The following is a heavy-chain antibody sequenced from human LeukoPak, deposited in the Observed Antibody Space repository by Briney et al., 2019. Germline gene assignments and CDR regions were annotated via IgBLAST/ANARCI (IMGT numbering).Heavy chain of an antibody. D-gene: IGHD3-3*01. Sequence: ETLSLTCAVYGGSFSGYYWSWIRQPPGKGLEWIGEINHSGSANYNPSLKSRVTLSIDKSKNQFSLNLSSVTAADTAVYYCARARRDSGYYKVDYWGQGTLVTVSS. CDR3: ARARRDSGYYKVDY. CDR2: INHSGSA. V-gene: IGHV4-34*01. J-gene: IGHJ4*02. CDR1: GGSFSGYY.